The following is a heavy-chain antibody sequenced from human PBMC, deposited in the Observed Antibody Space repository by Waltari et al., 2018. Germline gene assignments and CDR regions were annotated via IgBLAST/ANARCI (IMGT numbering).Heavy chain of an antibody. CDR2: IYYTGTT. CDR1: GVSVRDYY. CDR3: ARMFFYEGSGYYYYFDY. D-gene: IGHD3-22*01. Sequence: QVQLQESGPGLVKPSETLSLTCTVFGVSVRDYYWSWIRQPPGKQLEWIGYIYYTGTTDYNPSLRSRVAMSVDRSKNLLSLDLKSVTAADTAVYYCARMFFYEGSGYYYYFDYWGQGTMVPVSS. V-gene: IGHV4-59*02. J-gene: IGHJ4*02.